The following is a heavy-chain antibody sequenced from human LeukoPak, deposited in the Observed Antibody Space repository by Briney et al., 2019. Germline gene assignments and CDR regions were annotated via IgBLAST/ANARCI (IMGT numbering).Heavy chain of an antibody. V-gene: IGHV3-7*01. CDR3: ARGGTFVSDY. Sequence: GGSLRLSCAASGFTFSTFWMSWVRQAPGKGLEWVANINQDGSEKYYVDSMKGRFTVSRDNAKNSLYLQMGSLRAEDTAVYYCARGGTFVSDYWGQGTLVTVSS. D-gene: IGHD1-1*01. J-gene: IGHJ4*02. CDR2: INQDGSEK. CDR1: GFTFSTFW.